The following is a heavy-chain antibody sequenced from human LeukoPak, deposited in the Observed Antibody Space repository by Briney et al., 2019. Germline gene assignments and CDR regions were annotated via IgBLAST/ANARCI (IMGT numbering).Heavy chain of an antibody. Sequence: SETLSLTCTVSGGSVSSGSYYWSWIRQPPGKGLEWIGYIYYSGSTNYNPSLKSRVTISVDTSKNQFSLKLSSVTAADTAVYYCARDRRRFLEWLPPGCYGMDVWGQGTTVTVSS. D-gene: IGHD3-3*01. CDR2: IYYSGST. V-gene: IGHV4-61*01. J-gene: IGHJ6*02. CDR3: ARDRRRFLEWLPPGCYGMDV. CDR1: GGSVSSGSYY.